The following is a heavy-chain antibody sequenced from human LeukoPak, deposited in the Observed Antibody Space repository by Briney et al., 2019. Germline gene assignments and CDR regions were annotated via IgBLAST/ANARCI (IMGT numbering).Heavy chain of an antibody. CDR3: ARGGVPAAIEKNWFDP. V-gene: IGHV1-46*01. D-gene: IGHD2-2*01. J-gene: IGHJ5*02. CDR2: INSSGGST. CDR1: GYAFTSYY. Sequence: ASVKVSCKASGYAFTSYYMHWVRQAPGQGLEWMGIINSSGGSTSYAQKFQGRVTMTRDTSTSTVYMELSSLRSEDTAVYYCARGGVPAAIEKNWFDPWGQGTLVTVSS.